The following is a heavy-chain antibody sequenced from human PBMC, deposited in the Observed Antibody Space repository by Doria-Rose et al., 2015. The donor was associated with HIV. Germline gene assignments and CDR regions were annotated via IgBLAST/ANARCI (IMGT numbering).Heavy chain of an antibody. J-gene: IGHJ4*02. Sequence: QVTLKESGPVLVKPTETLTLTCTVSGVSLSSPGMGVSWIRQPPGKALEWLANILSDDERSYKTSLKSRLTISRGTSKSKVVLTMTDMDPVDTATYYCARIKSSRWSHKYYFDFWGQGTLVIVSA. D-gene: IGHD6-13*01. V-gene: IGHV2-26*01. CDR2: ILSDDER. CDR3: ARIKSSRWSHKYYFDF. CDR1: GVSLSSPGMG.